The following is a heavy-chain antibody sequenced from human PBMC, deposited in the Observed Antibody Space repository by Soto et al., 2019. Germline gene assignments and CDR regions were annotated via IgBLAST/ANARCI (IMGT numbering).Heavy chain of an antibody. CDR2: INPNSGGT. D-gene: IGHD2-21*02. Sequence: QVQLVQSGAEVKKPGASVKVSCKASGYTFTGYYMHWVRQAPGQGLEWMGWINPNSGGTNYAQKFQGRVTMPRETSISTAYMELGRLRSDDTAVYYGARGSGGVTARLDYWGQGTLVTVSS. CDR3: ARGSGGVTARLDY. J-gene: IGHJ4*02. CDR1: GYTFTGYY. V-gene: IGHV1-2*02.